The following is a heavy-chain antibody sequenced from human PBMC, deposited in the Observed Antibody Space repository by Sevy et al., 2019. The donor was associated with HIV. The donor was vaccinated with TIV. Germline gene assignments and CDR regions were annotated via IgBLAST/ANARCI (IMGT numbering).Heavy chain of an antibody. CDR1: GGSISSYY. J-gene: IGHJ2*01. D-gene: IGHD6-19*01. V-gene: IGHV4-4*07. CDR3: ARLTPRLGWYFDL. CDR2: IYTSGST. Sequence: SETLSLTCTVSGGSISSYYWSWIRQPAGKGLEWIGRIYTSGSTNYNPSLKSRVTMSVDTSKNQFSLKLSPVTAADTAVYYCARLTPRLGWYFDLWGRGTLVTVSS.